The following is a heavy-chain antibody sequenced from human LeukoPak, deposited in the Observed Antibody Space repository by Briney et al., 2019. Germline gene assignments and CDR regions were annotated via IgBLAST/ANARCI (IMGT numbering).Heavy chain of an antibody. CDR2: ISSSSSYI. Sequence: GGSLRLSCAVSGFTFSSYWMTWVRQAPGRGLEWVSSISSSSSYIYYADSVKGRFTISRDNAKNSLYLQMNSLRAEDTAVYYCARFGSSGSDYWGQGTLVTVSS. J-gene: IGHJ4*02. D-gene: IGHD6-19*01. CDR3: ARFGSSGSDY. V-gene: IGHV3-21*01. CDR1: GFTFSSYW.